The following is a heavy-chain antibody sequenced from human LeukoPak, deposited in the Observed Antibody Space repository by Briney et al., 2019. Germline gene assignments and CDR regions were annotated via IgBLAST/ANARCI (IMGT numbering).Heavy chain of an antibody. V-gene: IGHV1-18*01. J-gene: IGHJ4*02. CDR3: ARVYIVVVTANEYDY. D-gene: IGHD2-21*02. CDR1: GYTLTELS. CDR2: ISAYNGNT. Sequence: ASVKVSCKVSGYTLTELSMHWVRQAPGKGLEWMGWISAYNGNTNYAQKLQGRVTMTTDTSTSTAYMELRSLRSDDTAVYYCARVYIVVVTANEYDYWGQGTLVTVSS.